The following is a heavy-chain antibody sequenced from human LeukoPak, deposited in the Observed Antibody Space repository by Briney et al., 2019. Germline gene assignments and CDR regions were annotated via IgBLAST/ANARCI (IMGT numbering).Heavy chain of an antibody. J-gene: IGHJ4*02. CDR3: ARDSSGYHYWDY. D-gene: IGHD3-22*01. V-gene: IGHV3-20*04. CDR2: INWNGGST. CDR1: GFTFSSYG. Sequence: GGSLRLSCAASGFTFSSYGMSWVRQAPGKGLEWVSGINWNGGSTGYADSVKGRFTISRDNAKNSLYLQMNSLRAEDTALYCCARDSSGYHYWDYWGQGTLVTVSS.